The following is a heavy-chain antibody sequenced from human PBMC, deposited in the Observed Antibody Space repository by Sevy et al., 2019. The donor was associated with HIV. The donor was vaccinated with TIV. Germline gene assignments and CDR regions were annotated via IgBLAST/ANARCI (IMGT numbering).Heavy chain of an antibody. CDR2: ISFDGASR. V-gene: IGHV3-30*18. CDR1: GFTFSPYA. J-gene: IGHJ4*02. CDR3: AKDHAVTTEWVVFDS. D-gene: IGHD4-17*01. Sequence: GGSLRLSCAASGFTFSPYAMHWIRQAPGKGLEWVAAISFDGASRSYADSVRGRFTISGDDSKNTVYLHMRGLRSEDTAVYFCAKDHAVTTEWVVFDSWGQGTLVTVSS.